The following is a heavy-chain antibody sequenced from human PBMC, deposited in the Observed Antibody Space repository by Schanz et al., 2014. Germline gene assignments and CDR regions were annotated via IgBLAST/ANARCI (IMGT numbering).Heavy chain of an antibody. V-gene: IGHV3-30*02. J-gene: IGHJ4*02. CDR1: GFIFRTYG. CDR3: AKLDGYAYGSMGQEYFDY. D-gene: IGHD5-18*01. Sequence: VQLVESGGGLVKPGGSLRLSCAASGFIFRTYGMHWVRQAPGKGLEWVAFIHYDGTYKYYADSVKGRFTISRDNSENTLYLQMISLRAEDTAVYYCAKLDGYAYGSMGQEYFDYWGQGTLVAVSS. CDR2: IHYDGTYK.